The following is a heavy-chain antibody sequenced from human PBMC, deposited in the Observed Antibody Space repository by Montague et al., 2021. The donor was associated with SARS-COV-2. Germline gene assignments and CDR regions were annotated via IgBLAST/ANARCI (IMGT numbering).Heavy chain of an antibody. D-gene: IGHD3-16*01. J-gene: IGHJ5*02. Sequence: RGSTYYNPSLKSRVTISVDTSKNQFSLKLSSVTAADTAVYYCARALIMINFGGVNDHWFDPWGQGTLVTVSA. CDR2: RGST. CDR3: ARALIMINFGGVNDHWFDP. V-gene: IGHV4-39*07.